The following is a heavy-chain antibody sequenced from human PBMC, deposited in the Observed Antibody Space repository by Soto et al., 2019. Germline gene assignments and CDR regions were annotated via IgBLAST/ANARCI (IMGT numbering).Heavy chain of an antibody. J-gene: IGHJ6*02. CDR2: IYYSGST. Sequence: SETLSLTCTVSGGSISSGGYYWSWIRQHPGKGLEWIGYIYYSGSTYYNPSLKSRVTMNRDTSIGTAYMELRGLTSDDTAEYYCAKGGAIVAAGTRVYLYNAMDVWGQGTTVTVSS. V-gene: IGHV4-31*03. CDR1: GGSISSGGYY. CDR3: AKGGAIVAAGTRVYLYNAMDV. D-gene: IGHD1-26*01.